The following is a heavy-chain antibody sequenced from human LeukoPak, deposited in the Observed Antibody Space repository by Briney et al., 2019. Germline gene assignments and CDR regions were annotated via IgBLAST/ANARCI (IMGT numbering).Heavy chain of an antibody. Sequence: ASVKVSCKASGYTFTNYCIHWVRQAPGQRLEWMGWINAGNGNTKYSQKFQGRVTITRDTSASTAYMELSSLRSEDTAVYYCARVEDYYYYGMDVWGQGTTVTVSS. V-gene: IGHV1-3*01. D-gene: IGHD2-15*01. CDR2: INAGNGNT. CDR1: GYTFTNYC. CDR3: ARVEDYYYYGMDV. J-gene: IGHJ6*02.